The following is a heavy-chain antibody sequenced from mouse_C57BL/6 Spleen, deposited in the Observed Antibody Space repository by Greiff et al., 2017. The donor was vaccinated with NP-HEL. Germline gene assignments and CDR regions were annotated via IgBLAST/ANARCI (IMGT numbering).Heavy chain of an antibody. V-gene: IGHV1-15*01. CDR1: GYTFTDYE. J-gene: IGHJ3*01. CDR2: IDPEAGGT. Sequence: QVQLQQSGAELVRPGASVTLSCKASGYTFTDYEMHWVKQTPVHGLEWIGAIDPEAGGTAYIQKVKGKAILTADKSSSTAYMELRSLTAEDSAVYYCTREDWFAYWGQGTLVTVSA. CDR3: TREDWFAY.